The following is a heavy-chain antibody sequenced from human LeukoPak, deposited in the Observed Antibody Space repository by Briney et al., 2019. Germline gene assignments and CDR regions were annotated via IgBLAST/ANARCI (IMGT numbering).Heavy chain of an antibody. CDR3: ARSNYYDSSGYYYEYYFDY. D-gene: IGHD3-22*01. V-gene: IGHV1-46*01. CDR1: GYTFSSYY. J-gene: IGHJ4*02. CDR2: INPSGGST. Sequence: ASVKVSCKASGYTFSSYYMHWVRQAPGQGLEWMGIINPSGGSTSYAQKFQGRVTMTRDTSTSTVYMEVSSLRSEDTAVYYCARSNYYDSSGYYYEYYFDYWGQGTLVTVSS.